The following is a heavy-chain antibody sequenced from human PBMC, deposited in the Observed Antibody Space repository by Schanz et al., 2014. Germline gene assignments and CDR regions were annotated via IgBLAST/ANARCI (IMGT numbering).Heavy chain of an antibody. Sequence: EVQLLESGGGLVQPGGSLRLSCAASGFTFSSYAMSWVRQAPGKGLVWVSRIKSDGSSTSYADSVKGRFTISRDNARNTLYLQMNSLRAEDTAVYYCARPALWCGENCIDPWGQGTLVTVSS. D-gene: IGHD3-10*01. CDR3: ARPALWCGENCIDP. CDR2: IKSDGSST. J-gene: IGHJ5*02. CDR1: GFTFSSYA. V-gene: IGHV3-74*02.